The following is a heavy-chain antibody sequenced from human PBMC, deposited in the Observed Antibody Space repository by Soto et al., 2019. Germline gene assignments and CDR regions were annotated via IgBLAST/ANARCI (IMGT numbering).Heavy chain of an antibody. J-gene: IGHJ3*02. D-gene: IGHD6-19*01. Sequence: EVQLVESGGGLIQPGGSLRLSCTASGFPFSDLWMHWVRQAPGKGLEWVSRISHGGSSTSNADSVRGRFSISRDNAKNTVYLQMNSLRAEDTAVYYCTSLSVAVDYFAFDIWGQGTVVTVS. CDR2: ISHGGSST. V-gene: IGHV3-74*01. CDR3: TSLSVAVDYFAFDI. CDR1: GFPFSDLW.